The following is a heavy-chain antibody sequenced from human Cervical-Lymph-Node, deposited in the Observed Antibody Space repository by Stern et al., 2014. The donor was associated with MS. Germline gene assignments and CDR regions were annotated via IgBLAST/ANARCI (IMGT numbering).Heavy chain of an antibody. D-gene: IGHD2-21*02. CDR3: TASGGGPHDYYFEW. Sequence: QVQLGQSGDEAKKPGSSVKVFCKTLGGTFSNYGFFWVRQAPGQGLEWMGGIITFFGTTNYAKKFQGRVTITADESTSTVYMELRSLRSDDSAIYYCTASGGGPHDYYFEWWGQGTLVTVSS. V-gene: IGHV1-69*01. J-gene: IGHJ4*02. CDR2: IITFFGTT. CDR1: GGTFSNYG.